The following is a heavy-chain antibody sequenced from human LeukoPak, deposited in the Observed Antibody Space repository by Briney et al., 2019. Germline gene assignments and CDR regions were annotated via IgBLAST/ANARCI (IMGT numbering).Heavy chain of an antibody. Sequence: PSETPSLTCTVSGGSISGSSYYWGWIRQPPGKGLEWIGSIYYSGSTYYNPSLKSRVTISVDTSKNQFSLKLNSVTATDTAVYYCARSYCSSTSRYQNWFDPWGQGTLVTVSS. D-gene: IGHD2-2*01. V-gene: IGHV4-39*01. CDR2: IYYSGST. CDR3: ARSYCSSTSRYQNWFDP. J-gene: IGHJ5*02. CDR1: GGSISGSSYY.